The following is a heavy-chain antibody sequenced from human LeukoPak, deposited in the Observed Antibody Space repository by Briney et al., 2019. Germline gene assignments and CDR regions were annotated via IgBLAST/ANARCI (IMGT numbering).Heavy chain of an antibody. J-gene: IGHJ4*02. Sequence: GGSLRLSCAASGLTSGIYAMSWVRQAPGKGLEWVSAFSGGGDSFYADSVRGRFSISADRSRNILYLQMDSLRVEDTAVYYCGKEVERHFDLRYWGQGTPVTVSS. D-gene: IGHD2-15*01. V-gene: IGHV3-23*01. CDR1: GLTSGIYA. CDR3: GKEVERHFDLRY. CDR2: FSGGGDS.